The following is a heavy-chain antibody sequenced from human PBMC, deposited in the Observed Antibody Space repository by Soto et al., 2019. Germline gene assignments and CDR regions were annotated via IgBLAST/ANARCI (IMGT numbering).Heavy chain of an antibody. CDR1: GFTFSSYW. Sequence: VGSLRLSCAASGFTFSSYWMHWVRQAPGKGLVWVSRINSDGSSTSYADSVKGRFTISRDNAKNTLYLQMNSLRAEDTAVYYCARVGYSSSYYYYYYGMDVWGQGTTVTVSS. J-gene: IGHJ6*02. D-gene: IGHD6-6*01. CDR2: INSDGSST. CDR3: ARVGYSSSYYYYYYGMDV. V-gene: IGHV3-74*01.